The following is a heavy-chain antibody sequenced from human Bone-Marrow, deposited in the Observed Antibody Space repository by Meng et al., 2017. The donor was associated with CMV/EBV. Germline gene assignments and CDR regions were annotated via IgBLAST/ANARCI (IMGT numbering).Heavy chain of an antibody. J-gene: IGHJ4*02. Sequence: GSLKISCAASGFTFSSYWMSWVRQAPGKGLEWVANIKQDGSEKYYVDSVKGRFTISRDNAKNSLYLQMNSLRAEDTAVYYCARDEGIVVVPAAEFDYWGQGTLVTVSS. D-gene: IGHD2-2*01. CDR2: IKQDGSEK. V-gene: IGHV3-7*01. CDR3: ARDEGIVVVPAAEFDY. CDR1: GFTFSSYW.